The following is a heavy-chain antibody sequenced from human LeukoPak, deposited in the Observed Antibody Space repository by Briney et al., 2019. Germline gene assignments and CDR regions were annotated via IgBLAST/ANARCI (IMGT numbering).Heavy chain of an antibody. D-gene: IGHD4-11*01. CDR2: IYYSGTT. CDR3: ARHDPSKNGAYDI. V-gene: IGHV4-59*08. Sequence: SETLSLTCTVSGGSINNYYWIWIRQPPGKGPEWIGYIYYSGTTSYNPSLTSRVTISIDTSKNQFSLKLTSVTAADTAVYYCARHDPSKNGAYDIWGQGAMVTVSS. CDR1: GGSINNYY. J-gene: IGHJ3*02.